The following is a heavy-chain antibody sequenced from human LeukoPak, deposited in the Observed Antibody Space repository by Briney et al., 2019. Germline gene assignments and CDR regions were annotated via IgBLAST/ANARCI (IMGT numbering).Heavy chain of an antibody. Sequence: SETLSLTCTVSGGSFSSGGYYWSWIRQHPGKGLEWIGYIYYSGRTYYNPSLKSRVTISVDTSKNQFSLKLSSVTAADTAVYYCATIPSWGDWFDPWGQGTLVTVSS. CDR3: ATIPSWGDWFDP. D-gene: IGHD3-16*01. V-gene: IGHV4-31*03. J-gene: IGHJ5*02. CDR1: GGSFSSGGYY. CDR2: IYYSGRT.